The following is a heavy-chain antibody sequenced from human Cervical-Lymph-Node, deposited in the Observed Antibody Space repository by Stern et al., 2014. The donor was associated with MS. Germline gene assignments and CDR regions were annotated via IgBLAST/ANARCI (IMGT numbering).Heavy chain of an antibody. J-gene: IGHJ4*02. CDR3: ARDREAVAAPKYFDY. CDR2: ISAYNGNT. V-gene: IGHV1-18*01. D-gene: IGHD6-19*01. Sequence: VQLEESGAEVKKPGASVKVSCKASGYTFTSYGISWVRQAPGQGLEWMGWISAYNGNTNYAQKLQGRVTMTTDTSTSTAYMELRSLRSDDTAVYYCARDREAVAAPKYFDYWGQGTLVTVSS. CDR1: GYTFTSYG.